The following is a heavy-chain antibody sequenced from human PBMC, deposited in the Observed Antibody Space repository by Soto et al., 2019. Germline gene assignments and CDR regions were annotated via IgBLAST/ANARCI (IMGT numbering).Heavy chain of an antibody. CDR1: GYTFTSYD. CDR3: ARGINYYASGDDAFDI. CDR2: MNPNSGNT. J-gene: IGHJ3*02. Sequence: QVQLVQSGAEVKKPGASVKVSCKASGYTFTSYDINWVRQGTGQGLEWMGWMNPNSGNTGYAQKFQGRATMTRNTSISTAYMELSSLRSEDTAVYYCARGINYYASGDDAFDIWGQGTMVTVSS. D-gene: IGHD3-10*01. V-gene: IGHV1-8*01.